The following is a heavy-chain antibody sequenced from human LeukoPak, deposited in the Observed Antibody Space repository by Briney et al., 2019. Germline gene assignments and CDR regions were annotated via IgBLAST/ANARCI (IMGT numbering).Heavy chain of an antibody. D-gene: IGHD1-14*01. V-gene: IGHV4-4*02. CDR2: IYHSGST. CDR1: GGSISSSNW. J-gene: IGHJ6*02. Sequence: SETLSLTCAVSGGSISSSNWWSWVRQPPGKGLEWIGEIYHSGSTYYNPSLKSRVTISVDTSKNQFSLKLSSVTAADTAVYYCARGENDDRYYYGMDVWGQGTTVTVSS. CDR3: ARGENDDRYYYGMDV.